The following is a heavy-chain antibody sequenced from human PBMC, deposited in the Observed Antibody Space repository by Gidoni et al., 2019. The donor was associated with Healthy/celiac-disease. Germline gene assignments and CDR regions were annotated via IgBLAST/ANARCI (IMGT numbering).Heavy chain of an antibody. D-gene: IGHD3-22*01. CDR3: ANAMNYEDSSDGAFDI. CDR2: ISGSGCST. V-gene: IGHV3-23*01. CDR1: GFTFSSYA. Sequence: DVQLLESGGGLVQTGGSLRLSCGASGFTFSSYAMSWVRQDPGKGLEWVTAISGSGCSTSVADSVKGRLTISRDKSKNTLYRQMNSLRAEYTSVYDCANAMNYEDSSDGAFDIWGQGTMVTVSS. J-gene: IGHJ3*02.